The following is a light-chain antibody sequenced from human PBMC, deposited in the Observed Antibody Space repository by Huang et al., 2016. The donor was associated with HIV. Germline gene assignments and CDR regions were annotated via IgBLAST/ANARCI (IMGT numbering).Light chain of an antibody. J-gene: IGKJ4*01. CDR3: MQRIQFPLT. CDR1: QGLLDGDDGKIY. Sequence: DIVMTQTPLSLPVTPGEPASISCRSSQGLLDGDDGKIYLGWSLQKPGQSPQLLLHTLSSRASGVPDRFSGSGSGTDFTLKISRVEAEDVGIYYCMQRIQFPLTFGGGTKVEIK. V-gene: IGKV2-40*01. CDR2: TLS.